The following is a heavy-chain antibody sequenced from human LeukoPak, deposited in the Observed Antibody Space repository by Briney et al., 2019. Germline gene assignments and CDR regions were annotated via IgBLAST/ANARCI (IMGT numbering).Heavy chain of an antibody. D-gene: IGHD6-19*01. V-gene: IGHV3-7*01. CDR2: INQHGTEK. J-gene: IGHJ4*02. CDR1: GITFNKYW. CDR3: AVQWLGLDH. Sequence: SGGSLRLSCVGSGITFNKYWMSWVRQAPGKGLEWVANINQHGTEKYYVDSMKGRFTISRDNANNSLYLQMNSLRDEDTAVYYCAVQWLGLDHWGQGTLVTVSS.